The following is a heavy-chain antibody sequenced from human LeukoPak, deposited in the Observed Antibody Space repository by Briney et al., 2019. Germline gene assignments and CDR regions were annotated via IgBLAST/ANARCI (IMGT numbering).Heavy chain of an antibody. CDR2: ISSGGTGT. D-gene: IGHD3-10*01. CDR1: GFNFFTYG. V-gene: IGHV3-23*01. CDR3: ARAVPSWFDP. Sequence: GGSLRLSCAASGFNFFTYGMHWVRQAPGKGLEWVSGISSGGTGTYYADSVRGRFTISRDNSKITLYLQMDSLRVEDTAVYYCARAVPSWFDPWGQGTLVAVSS. J-gene: IGHJ5*02.